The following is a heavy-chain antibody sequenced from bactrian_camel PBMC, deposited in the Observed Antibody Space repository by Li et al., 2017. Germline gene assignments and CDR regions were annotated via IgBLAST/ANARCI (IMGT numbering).Heavy chain of an antibody. D-gene: IGHD1*01. Sequence: VQLVESGGGSVQAGGSLRLSCAASGYAINSLVMSWFRQAPGKEGEGVAVIDSDGSIHYADSVKGRFTISRDNANNTLYLLMNNLQPDDTAMYYCAGDIPNSGANCNSERERDFPRWGRGTQVTVS. CDR2: IDSDGSI. CDR1: GYAINSLV. V-gene: IGHV3S10*01. J-gene: IGHJ4*01. CDR3: AGDIPNSGANCNSERERDFPR.